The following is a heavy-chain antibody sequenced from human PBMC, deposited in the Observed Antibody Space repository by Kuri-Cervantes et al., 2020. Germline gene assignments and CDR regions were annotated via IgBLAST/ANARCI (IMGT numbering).Heavy chain of an antibody. CDR1: GYSISSGYY. Sequence: SETLSLTCAVSGYSISSGYYWGWIRQPPGKGLEWIGSIYHSGSTYYNPSLKSRVTISVDMSKNQFSLKLNSVTAAGTAVYYCATSGDLFIVGATKGVDYWGQGTLVTVSS. CDR2: IYHSGST. V-gene: IGHV4-38-2*01. J-gene: IGHJ4*02. D-gene: IGHD1-26*01. CDR3: ATSGDLFIVGATKGVDY.